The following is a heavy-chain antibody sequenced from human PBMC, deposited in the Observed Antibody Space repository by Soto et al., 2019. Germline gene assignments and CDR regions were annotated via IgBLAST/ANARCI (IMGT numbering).Heavy chain of an antibody. D-gene: IGHD3-22*01. CDR2: ISYDGRNK. CDR3: ARDDNYYDSSAYYRSLDY. J-gene: IGHJ4*02. CDR1: GFTFSTYS. V-gene: IGHV3-30*04. Sequence: GGSLRLSCAASGFTFSTYSMHWVRQAPGKGLEWVAVISYDGRNKDYADSVKGRFTISRDNSKNTLYLQMNSLRPEDTAVYYCARDDNYYDSSAYYRSLDYWGQGTLVTVSS.